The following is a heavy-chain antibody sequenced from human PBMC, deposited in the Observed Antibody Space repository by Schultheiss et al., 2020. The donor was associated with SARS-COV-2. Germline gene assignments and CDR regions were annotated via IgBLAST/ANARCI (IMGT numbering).Heavy chain of an antibody. CDR1: GFTFSSYD. CDR3: ARAGSGYYYEGEYYYYGMDV. D-gene: IGHD3-22*01. CDR2: IGTAGDT. V-gene: IGHV3-13*01. J-gene: IGHJ6*02. Sequence: GESLKISCEASGFTFSSYDMHWVRQATGKGLEWVSAIGTAGDTYYPGSVKGRFTISRENAKNSLYLQMNSLRAGDTAVYYCARAGSGYYYEGEYYYYGMDVWGQGTTVTVSS.